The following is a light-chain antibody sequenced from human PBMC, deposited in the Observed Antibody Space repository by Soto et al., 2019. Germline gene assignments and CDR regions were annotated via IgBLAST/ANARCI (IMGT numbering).Light chain of an antibody. CDR1: QSVSSSY. V-gene: IGKV3-20*01. CDR2: GAS. J-gene: IGKJ2*01. CDR3: QQYDSSLVT. Sequence: ENVLTQSPGTLSLSPGERATLSCRASQSVSSSYLTWYQQKPGQAPRLLIYGASSRATDIPDRFSGSGSGTDFTLTISRLEPEDFAVYYFQQYDSSLVTFGHGTNLEIK.